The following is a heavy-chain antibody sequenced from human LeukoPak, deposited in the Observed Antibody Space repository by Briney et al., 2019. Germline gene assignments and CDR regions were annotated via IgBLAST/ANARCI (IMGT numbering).Heavy chain of an antibody. Sequence: PSETLSLTCTVSGGSISSYYWSRIRQPPGKGLEWIGYIYYSGSTNYNPSLKSRVTISVDTSKNQFSLKLSSVTAADTAVYYCARDIDSSGCYFDYWGQGTLVTVSS. CDR1: GGSISSYY. CDR2: IYYSGST. V-gene: IGHV4-59*01. D-gene: IGHD3-22*01. J-gene: IGHJ4*02. CDR3: ARDIDSSGCYFDY.